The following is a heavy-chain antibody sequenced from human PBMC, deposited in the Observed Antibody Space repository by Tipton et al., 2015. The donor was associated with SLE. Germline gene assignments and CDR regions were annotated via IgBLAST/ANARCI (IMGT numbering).Heavy chain of an antibody. CDR3: ARAPSLCTSTSCKSFLDS. Sequence: SLRLSCAASGFTFSDYYMSWIRQAPGKGLKWVSYISSSSIYTNYADSVKGRFTISRDNAKNTLYLQINSPRAEDTAVYYCARAPSLCTSTSCKSFLDSWGQGTLVTVSS. J-gene: IGHJ4*02. V-gene: IGHV3-11*06. CDR1: GFTFSDYY. CDR2: ISSSSIYT. D-gene: IGHD2-2*01.